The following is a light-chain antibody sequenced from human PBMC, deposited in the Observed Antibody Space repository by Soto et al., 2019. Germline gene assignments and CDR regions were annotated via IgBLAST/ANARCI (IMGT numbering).Light chain of an antibody. Sequence: QSALTQPASVSGSPGQSITIYCTGSSSDIGGYKYVSWYQQHPGKAPKLMISDVSSRPSGVSDRFSASKSGKTASLTISGLQAEDEADYHCCSYAGNRTFVFGGGTKLTVL. CDR2: DVS. CDR1: SSDIGGYKY. V-gene: IGLV2-14*03. J-gene: IGLJ3*02. CDR3: CSYAGNRTFV.